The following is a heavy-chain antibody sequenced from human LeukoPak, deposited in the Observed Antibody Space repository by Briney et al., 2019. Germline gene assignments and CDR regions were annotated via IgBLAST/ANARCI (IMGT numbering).Heavy chain of an antibody. D-gene: IGHD3-9*01. CDR1: GFTFSDYS. Sequence: GGSLRLSCAASGFTFSDYSMNWVRQAPGKGLEWVSYISGSSSTMYYADSVKGRFTISRDNAKNSLYLQMNSLSAEDTAVYYCARDRGQTGYYWSYYYYMDVWGIGTTVTVSS. J-gene: IGHJ6*03. V-gene: IGHV3-48*01. CDR2: ISGSSSTM. CDR3: ARDRGQTGYYWSYYYYMDV.